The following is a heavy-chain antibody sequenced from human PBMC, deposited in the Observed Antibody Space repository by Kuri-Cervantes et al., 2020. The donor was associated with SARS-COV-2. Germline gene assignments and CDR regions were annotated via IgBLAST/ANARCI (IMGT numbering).Heavy chain of an antibody. J-gene: IGHJ5*01. CDR3: ARGGACSSTSCYYLFDP. Sequence: SETLSLTCTVSGGSISSSSYYWGWIRQPPGKGLEWIGSSYYSGSTYYNPSLKSRVTISVDTSKNQFSLKLSPVTAADTAVYYCARGGACSSTSCYYLFDPWGQGTLVTGAS. V-gene: IGHV4-39*01. D-gene: IGHD2-2*01. CDR1: GGSISSSSYY. CDR2: SYYSGST.